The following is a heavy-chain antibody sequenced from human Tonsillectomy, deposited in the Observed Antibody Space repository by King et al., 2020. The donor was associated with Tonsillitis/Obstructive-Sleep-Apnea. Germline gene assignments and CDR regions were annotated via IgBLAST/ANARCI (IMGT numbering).Heavy chain of an antibody. V-gene: IGHV3-21*01. CDR2: ISSSSSYI. D-gene: IGHD2-8*01. Sequence: VQLVESGGGLVKPGGSLRLSCAASGFTFSSYSMNWVRQAPGKGLEWVSSISSSSSYIYYADPVKGRFPISRDNAKNSLYLQMNSLRAEDTAVYYCASREKGYCTNGVCSNDAFDIWGQGTMVTVSS. CDR1: GFTFSSYS. J-gene: IGHJ3*02. CDR3: ASREKGYCTNGVCSNDAFDI.